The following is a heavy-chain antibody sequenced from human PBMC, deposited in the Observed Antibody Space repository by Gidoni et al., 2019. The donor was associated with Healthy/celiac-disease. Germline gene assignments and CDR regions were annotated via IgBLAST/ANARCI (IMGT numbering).Heavy chain of an antibody. CDR1: GGSISSSSYY. CDR3: ARDPLSRWELPFDY. V-gene: IGHV4-39*07. J-gene: IGHJ4*02. D-gene: IGHD1-26*01. Sequence: QLQLQESGPGLVKPSETLSLTCTVPGGSISSSSYYWGWIRQPPGKGLEWIGSIYYSGSTYYNPSLKSRVTISVDTSKNQFSLKLSSVTAADTAVYYCARDPLSRWELPFDYWGQGTLVTVSS. CDR2: IYYSGST.